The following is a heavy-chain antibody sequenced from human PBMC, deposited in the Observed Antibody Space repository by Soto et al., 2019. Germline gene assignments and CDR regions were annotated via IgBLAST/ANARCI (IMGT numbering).Heavy chain of an antibody. CDR2: IYYSGST. CDR3: AGYDSSGPLTSGFDY. D-gene: IGHD3-22*01. V-gene: IGHV4-30-4*01. J-gene: IGHJ4*02. Sequence: QVQLQESGPGLVKPSQTLSLTCTVSGGSISSGDYYWSWIRQPPGKGLEWIGYIYYSGSTYYNPSLKRRVTISVDTSKNQFSLKLSSVTAADTAVYYCAGYDSSGPLTSGFDYWGQGTLVTVSS. CDR1: GGSISSGDYY.